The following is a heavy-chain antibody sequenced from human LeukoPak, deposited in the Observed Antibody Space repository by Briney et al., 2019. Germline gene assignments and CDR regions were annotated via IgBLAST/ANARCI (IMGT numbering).Heavy chain of an antibody. D-gene: IGHD6-19*01. Sequence: SETLSLTCTVSGGFISSYYWSWIRQPPGEGLEWIGYIYYSGSTNYNPSLKSRVTISVDTSKNQFSLKLSSVTAADTAVYYCARQHQRIAVAAYFDYWGQGTLVTVSS. CDR1: GGFISSYY. V-gene: IGHV4-59*08. CDR3: ARQHQRIAVAAYFDY. J-gene: IGHJ4*02. CDR2: IYYSGST.